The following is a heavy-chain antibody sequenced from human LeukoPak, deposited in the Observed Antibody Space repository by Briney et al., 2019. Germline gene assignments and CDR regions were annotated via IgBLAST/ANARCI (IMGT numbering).Heavy chain of an antibody. V-gene: IGHV3-23*01. CDR3: AKRDAYDSSGFSPLFDY. J-gene: IGHJ4*02. CDR1: GFSFSNYA. CDR2: ISGNGGSL. D-gene: IGHD3-22*01. Sequence: PGGSLRLSGAASGFSFSNYAMSWVRQAPGKGLEWVSAISGNGGSLYYADSVKGRFTISRDNSKSALYLQVNSLRAEDTAVYYCAKRDAYDSSGFSPLFDYWGQGTLVTVSS.